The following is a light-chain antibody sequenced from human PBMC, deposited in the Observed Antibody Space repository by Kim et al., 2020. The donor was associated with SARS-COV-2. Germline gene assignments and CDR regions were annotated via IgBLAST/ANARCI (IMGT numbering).Light chain of an antibody. J-gene: IGKJ1*01. V-gene: IGKV3-20*01. CDR1: QRVVGDY. CDR2: GAS. Sequence: TVPCRAGQRVVGDYLGWYQQRPGQAPRLLVYGASTRATGIPDRFSGSGSGTDFTLTISRLEPEDFAVYFCQQYGTPPWTFGQGTKLDIK. CDR3: QQYGTPPWT.